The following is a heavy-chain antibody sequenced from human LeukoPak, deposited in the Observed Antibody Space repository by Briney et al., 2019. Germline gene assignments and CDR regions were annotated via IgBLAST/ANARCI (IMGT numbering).Heavy chain of an antibody. Sequence: GGSLRLSCTASGFSLQNHAMSWIRQAPGKGLEWVSGINWNGESRVYVDSVKGRFTISRDDAKNSIYLQMNSLRDEDTAFYYCARDNVMEVTAMTWYFDLWGRGALVSVSS. CDR3: ARDNVMEVTAMTWYFDL. V-gene: IGHV3-20*04. J-gene: IGHJ2*01. D-gene: IGHD2-21*02. CDR2: INWNGESR. CDR1: GFSLQNHA.